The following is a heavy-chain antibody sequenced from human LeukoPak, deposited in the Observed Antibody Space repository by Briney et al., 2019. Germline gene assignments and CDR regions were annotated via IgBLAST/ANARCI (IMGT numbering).Heavy chain of an antibody. D-gene: IGHD6-13*01. CDR2: IYYTGNT. V-gene: IGHV4-59*08. J-gene: IGHJ5*02. CDR3: TGLHFAAAEEFDP. Sequence: SETLSLTCTVSGGSINGHYWSWIRQSQGKGLEVIGYIYYTGNTNYNPSLKSRITISVDTSKNQFSLNLSSVTAADTAVYYCTGLHFAAAEEFDPWGQGTLVTVSS. CDR1: GGSINGHY.